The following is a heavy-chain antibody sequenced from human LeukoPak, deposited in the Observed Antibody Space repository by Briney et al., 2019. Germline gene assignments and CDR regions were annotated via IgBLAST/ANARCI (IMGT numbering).Heavy chain of an antibody. CDR2: ISSSSYI. D-gene: IGHD3-16*02. CDR1: GFTFSSYS. Sequence: GGSLRLSCAASGFTFSSYSMNWVRQAPGKGLEWVSSISSSSYIYYADSVKGRFTISRDNAKNSLYLQMNSLRAEDTAVYYCARETFDYVWGSYRYRFDYWGQGTLVTVSS. CDR3: ARETFDYVWGSYRYRFDY. J-gene: IGHJ4*02. V-gene: IGHV3-21*01.